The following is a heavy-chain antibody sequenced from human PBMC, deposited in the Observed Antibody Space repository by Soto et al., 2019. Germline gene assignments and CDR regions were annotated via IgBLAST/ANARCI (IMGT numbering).Heavy chain of an antibody. CDR1: GYSFAGYW. J-gene: IGHJ4*02. V-gene: IGHV5-10-1*01. Sequence: GESLKISCKGSGYSFAGYWITWVRQKPGKGLEWIGRIDPSDSQTYYSPSFRGHVTISATKSITTVFLQWSSLRASDTAMYYCVRQIYHSGTGTNLQYYFASWGQGTPVTVSS. CDR2: IDPSDSQT. CDR3: VRQIYHSGTGTNLQYYFAS. D-gene: IGHD2-8*01.